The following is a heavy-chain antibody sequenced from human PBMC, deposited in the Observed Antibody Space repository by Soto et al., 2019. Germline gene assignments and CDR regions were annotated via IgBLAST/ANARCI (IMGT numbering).Heavy chain of an antibody. V-gene: IGHV3-21*01. CDR2: ISTSSSYI. CDR3: ARGLERATSKNWFDS. CDR1: GFTFNPYN. J-gene: IGHJ5*01. Sequence: PGGSLRLSCEGSGFTFNPYNMNWVRQAPGKGLEWVASISTSSSYIYYAASVEGRFTVSRDNAKNSLYLQMSDLRDEDTAVYYRARGLERATSKNWFDSWGQGTQVTVSS. D-gene: IGHD1-1*01.